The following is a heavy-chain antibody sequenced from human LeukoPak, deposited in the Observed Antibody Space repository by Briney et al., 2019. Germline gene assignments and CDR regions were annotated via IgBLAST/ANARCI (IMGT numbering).Heavy chain of an antibody. CDR3: ARGIAAAGPYYYYYYYMDV. D-gene: IGHD6-13*01. Sequence: ASVKVSCKASGYTFTSYDINWVRQATGQGLEWMGWMNPNSGNTGYAQKFQGRVTITRNTSISTAYMELSSLRSEDTAVCYCARGIAAAGPYYYYYYYMDVWGKGTTVAVSS. V-gene: IGHV1-8*03. CDR2: MNPNSGNT. CDR1: GYTFTSYD. J-gene: IGHJ6*03.